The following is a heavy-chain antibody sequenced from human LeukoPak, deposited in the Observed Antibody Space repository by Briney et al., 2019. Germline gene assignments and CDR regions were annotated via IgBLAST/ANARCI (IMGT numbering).Heavy chain of an antibody. CDR2: INGSGGNT. D-gene: IGHD4-11*01. V-gene: IGHV3-23*01. CDR3: ANDFSKVDI. J-gene: IGHJ3*02. Sequence: GGSLRLSCAASGFTFGDYAMHWVRQAPGKGLEWISGINGSGGNTSYAHSVEDQFTFSRHNSKNTEDLQINSRRADDAAVYYCANDFSKVDIWGQGTMVTVSS. CDR1: GFTFGDYA.